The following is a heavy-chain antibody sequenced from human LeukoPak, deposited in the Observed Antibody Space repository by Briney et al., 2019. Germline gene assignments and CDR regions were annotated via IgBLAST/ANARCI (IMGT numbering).Heavy chain of an antibody. Sequence: PSETLSLTCTVSGGSISSYYWSWIRQPPGKGLEWIGYIYYSGSTNYNPSLKSRVTISVDTSKNQFSLKLCSVTAADTAVYYCARDSSGWATVFDYWGQGTLVTVSS. D-gene: IGHD6-19*01. J-gene: IGHJ4*02. CDR1: GGSISSYY. CDR3: ARDSSGWATVFDY. V-gene: IGHV4-59*01. CDR2: IYYSGST.